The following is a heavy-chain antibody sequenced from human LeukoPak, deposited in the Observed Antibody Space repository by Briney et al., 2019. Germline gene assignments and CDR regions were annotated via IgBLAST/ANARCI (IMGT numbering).Heavy chain of an antibody. J-gene: IGHJ4*02. Sequence: PSETLSLTRTLSVGSLSSSSYYCGSIRPPPGKGLEWIGCIYYSGSTFHNPSLKSRVTISVDTPKNQFSLKLSSVTAADTAVYYCASYGSEQLWGQGTLVTVSS. V-gene: IGHV4-39*01. CDR3: ASYGSEQL. CDR1: VGSLSSSSYY. CDR2: IYYSGST. D-gene: IGHD3-10*01.